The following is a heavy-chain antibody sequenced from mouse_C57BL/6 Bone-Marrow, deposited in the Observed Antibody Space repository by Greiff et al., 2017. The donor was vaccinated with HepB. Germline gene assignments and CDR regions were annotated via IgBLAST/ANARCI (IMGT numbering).Heavy chain of an antibody. Sequence: EVMLVESGGGLVQPGGSLKLSCAASGFTFSDYYMYWVRQTPEKRLEWVAYISNGGGSTYYPDTVKGRFTISRDNAKNTLYLQMSRLKSEDTAMYYCARHPDSSSHWYFDVWGTGTTVTVSS. CDR2: ISNGGGST. CDR3: ARHPDSSSHWYFDV. D-gene: IGHD1-1*01. V-gene: IGHV5-12*01. J-gene: IGHJ1*03. CDR1: GFTFSDYY.